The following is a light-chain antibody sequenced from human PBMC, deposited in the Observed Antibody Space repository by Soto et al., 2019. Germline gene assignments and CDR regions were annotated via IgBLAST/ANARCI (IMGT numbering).Light chain of an antibody. J-gene: IGKJ4*01. CDR1: QSVRSN. V-gene: IGKV3-15*01. CDR3: QQVNSYPVT. CDR2: GAS. Sequence: EIVLTQSPDTLSVSPGERVTLSCRASQSVRSNLAWYQQKPGQSPRLLIYGASTRATGIPARFSGSGSGTEFTLTISSLQSEDFATYYCQQVNSYPVTFGGGTKVDI.